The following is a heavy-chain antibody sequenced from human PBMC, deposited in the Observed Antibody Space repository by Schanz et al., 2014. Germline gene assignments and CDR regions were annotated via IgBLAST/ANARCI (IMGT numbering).Heavy chain of an antibody. CDR2: ISGYNGKT. V-gene: IGHV1-18*01. D-gene: IGHD2-2*01. CDR1: GNNLSKLS. CDR3: ARDGNQPLDV. J-gene: IGHJ4*02. Sequence: QVHLVQSGAEVKKPGASVRVSCKVSGNNLSKLSMHWVRQAPGKGLEWMGWISGYNGKTIYLDNLEDRISMTTDTATSTAYMELRNLRSADTAVYYCARDGNQPLDVWGQGTLVTVSS.